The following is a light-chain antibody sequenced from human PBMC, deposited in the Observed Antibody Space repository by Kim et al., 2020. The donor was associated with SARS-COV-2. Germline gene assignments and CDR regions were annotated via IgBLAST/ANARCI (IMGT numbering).Light chain of an antibody. Sequence: DIQMTQSPSTLSASVGDRVTITCRASQSISVWLAWYQQKPGKAPSLLIYDASSLESGVPSRFSGSGSGTEFTLTISGLQPDDFATYYCQEYKSNLWTFGQGTKVDIK. CDR3: QEYKSNLWT. CDR1: QSISVW. J-gene: IGKJ1*01. CDR2: DAS. V-gene: IGKV1-5*01.